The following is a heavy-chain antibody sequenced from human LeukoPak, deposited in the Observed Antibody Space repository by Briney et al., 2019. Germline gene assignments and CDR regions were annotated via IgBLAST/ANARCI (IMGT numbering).Heavy chain of an antibody. J-gene: IGHJ4*02. D-gene: IGHD3-22*01. V-gene: IGHV4-59*01. CDR3: ARVDYDSSGYFDF. CDR2: IYYSGST. CDR1: GGSISTYY. Sequence: PSETLSLTCTVSGGSISTYYWSWIRQPPGKGLEWIGFIYYSGSTNHNPSLKSRVTISVDTSKNHFSLKLYSVIAADTAVYYCARVDYDSSGYFDFWGQGTLVTVSS.